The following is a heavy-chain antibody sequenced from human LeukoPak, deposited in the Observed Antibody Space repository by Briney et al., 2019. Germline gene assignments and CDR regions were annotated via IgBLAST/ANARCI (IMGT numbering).Heavy chain of an antibody. V-gene: IGHV3-9*01. J-gene: IGHJ6*02. Sequence: PGGSLRLSCAASGLTFDDYAMHWVRQPPRKGLEWVSGISWNSGSIDYADSVEGRFTISRDNARNSLYLQMNSLRAEDTALYYCAKGFYGSTTYYGMDVWGQGTTVTVSS. CDR2: ISWNSGSI. D-gene: IGHD6-13*01. CDR1: GLTFDDYA. CDR3: AKGFYGSTTYYGMDV.